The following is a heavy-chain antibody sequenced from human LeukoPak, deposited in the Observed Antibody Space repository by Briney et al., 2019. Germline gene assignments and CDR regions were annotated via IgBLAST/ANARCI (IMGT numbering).Heavy chain of an antibody. V-gene: IGHV3-7*03. Sequence: GGSLRLSCAASGFMFSSNWMSWVRLAPGKGLEWVANIKEDGTETYYVDSVKGRFTISRDNSKNTLYLQMNSLSADDTAMYYCANEIRPNDYWGQGTLVTVSS. CDR1: GFMFSSNW. CDR3: ANEIRPNDY. J-gene: IGHJ4*02. CDR2: IKEDGTET. D-gene: IGHD4-17*01.